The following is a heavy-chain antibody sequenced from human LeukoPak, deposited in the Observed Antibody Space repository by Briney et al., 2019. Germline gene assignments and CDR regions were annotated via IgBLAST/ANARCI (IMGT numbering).Heavy chain of an antibody. V-gene: IGHV3-74*01. D-gene: IGHD6-19*01. J-gene: IGHJ4*02. CDR3: VRDRSGWAGDY. Sequence: GSLRLSCEASGFTFSSHYMQWVRQAPGKGLVWVSGIKTDGSSTRYADSVKGRFTISRDNAKNTLYLQMNSLRVEDTAVYYCVRDRSGWAGDYWGQGTLVTVSS. CDR1: GFTFSSHY. CDR2: IKTDGSST.